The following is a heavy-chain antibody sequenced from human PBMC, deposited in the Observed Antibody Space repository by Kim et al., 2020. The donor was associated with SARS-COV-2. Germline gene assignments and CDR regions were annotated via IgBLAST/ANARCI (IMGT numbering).Heavy chain of an antibody. CDR2: ISWNSGSI. Sequence: GGSLRLSCAASGFTFDDYAMHWVRQAPGKGLEWVSGISWNSGSIGYADSVKGRFTISRDNAKNSLYLQMNSLRAEDTALYYCAKDSGGNHYYYYYYYMDVWGKGTTVTVSS. D-gene: IGHD2-15*01. V-gene: IGHV3-9*01. CDR1: GFTFDDYA. CDR3: AKDSGGNHYYYYYYYMDV. J-gene: IGHJ6*03.